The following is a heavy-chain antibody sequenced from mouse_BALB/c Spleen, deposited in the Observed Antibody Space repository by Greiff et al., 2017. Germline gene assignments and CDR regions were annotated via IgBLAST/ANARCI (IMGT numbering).Heavy chain of an antibody. CDR1: GFTFSSYA. CDR3: ARGSFDY. V-gene: IGHV5-6-5*01. Sequence: VQLKESGGGLVKPGGSLKLSCAASGFTFSSYAMSWVRQTPEKRLEWVASISSGGSTYYPDSVKGRFTISRDNARNILYLQMSSLRSEDTAMYYCARGSFDYWGQGTTLTVSS. CDR2: ISSGGST. J-gene: IGHJ2*01.